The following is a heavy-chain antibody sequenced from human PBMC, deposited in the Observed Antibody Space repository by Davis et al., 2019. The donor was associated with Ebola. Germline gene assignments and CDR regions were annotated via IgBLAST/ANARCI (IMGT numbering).Heavy chain of an antibody. Sequence: GESLKISCAASGFTFSSYGMHWVRQAPGKGPEWVAIIKQDESEKYYVDSVKGRFTISRDNAKNSLFLQMNSLRADDTALYYCASGDGRGNSYDMDVWGQGTTVIVSS. CDR1: GFTFSSYG. J-gene: IGHJ6*02. D-gene: IGHD4-23*01. CDR3: ASGDGRGNSYDMDV. V-gene: IGHV3-7*03. CDR2: IKQDESEK.